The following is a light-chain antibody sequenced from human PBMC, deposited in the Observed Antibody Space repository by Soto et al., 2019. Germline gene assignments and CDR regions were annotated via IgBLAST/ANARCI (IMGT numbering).Light chain of an antibody. J-gene: IGKJ1*01. Sequence: AIQMTQSPSSLSASEGDRVTITCRASRDIGNDLGWYQQKPGKAPKHLIFAASNLQSGVPSRFSGGGSGTDFTLTISSLQADDFATYYCLQHFNFSWTFGQGTKVETK. CDR1: RDIGND. CDR3: LQHFNFSWT. V-gene: IGKV1-6*01. CDR2: AAS.